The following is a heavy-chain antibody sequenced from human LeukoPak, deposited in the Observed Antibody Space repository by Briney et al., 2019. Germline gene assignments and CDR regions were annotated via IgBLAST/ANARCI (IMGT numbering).Heavy chain of an antibody. CDR2: IYYSGST. V-gene: IGHV4-59*01. CDR1: GGSISSYY. CDR3: ARADSSSWYEDYYYYYMDV. Sequence: SETLSLTCTVSGGSISSYYWSWIRQPRGKELEWIVYIYYSGSTNYNPSLKSRVTISVDTSKNQFSLKLSSVTAADTAVYYCARADSSSWYEDYYYYYMDVWGKGTTVTVSS. D-gene: IGHD6-13*01. J-gene: IGHJ6*03.